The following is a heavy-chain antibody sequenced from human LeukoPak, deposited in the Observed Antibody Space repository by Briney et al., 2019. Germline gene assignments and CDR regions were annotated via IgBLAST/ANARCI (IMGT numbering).Heavy chain of an antibody. J-gene: IGHJ6*03. CDR3: ARINITVTGHYIYYYMDV. Sequence: SETLSLTCNVSGGSINSGSYYWSWIRQPAGKGLEWIGRIHRNGRTNNNPSLKSRVTISVDTSKNQFSLNLSSVTAADTAVYYCARINITVTGHYIYYYMDVWGKGTTVTISS. CDR1: GGSINSGSYY. CDR2: IHRNGRT. V-gene: IGHV4-61*02. D-gene: IGHD6-19*01.